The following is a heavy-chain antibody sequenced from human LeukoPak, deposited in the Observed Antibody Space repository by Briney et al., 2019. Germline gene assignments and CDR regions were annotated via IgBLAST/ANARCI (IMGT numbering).Heavy chain of an antibody. CDR1: GGSFSSYY. CDR2: MYYSGST. Sequence: SETLSLTCTLSGGSFSSYYWSWLRQPPGKGLEWLGYMYYSGSTNYNPSLKSRVTISIDTSKNQFSLKLSCVTAADTAVYDCARRTILTGSDYWGQGTLVTVSS. J-gene: IGHJ4*02. CDR3: ARRTILTGSDY. D-gene: IGHD3-9*01. V-gene: IGHV4-59*08.